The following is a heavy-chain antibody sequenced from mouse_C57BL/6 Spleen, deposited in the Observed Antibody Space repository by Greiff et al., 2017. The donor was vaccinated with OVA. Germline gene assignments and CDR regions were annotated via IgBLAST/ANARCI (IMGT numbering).Heavy chain of an antibody. CDR3: AREGDYSNSWFAY. CDR2: ISDGGSYT. J-gene: IGHJ3*01. Sequence: EVMLVESGGGLVKPGGSLKLSCAASGFTFSSYAMSWVRQTPEKRLEWVATISDGGSYTYYPDNVKGRFTISRDNAKNNLYLQMSHLKSEDTAMYYCAREGDYSNSWFAYWGQGTLVTVSA. V-gene: IGHV5-4*01. D-gene: IGHD2-5*01. CDR1: GFTFSSYA.